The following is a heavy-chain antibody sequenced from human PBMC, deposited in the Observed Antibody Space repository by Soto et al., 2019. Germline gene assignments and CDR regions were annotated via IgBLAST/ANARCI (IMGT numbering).Heavy chain of an antibody. CDR2: IWYDGSNK. D-gene: IGHD3-3*01. J-gene: IGHJ6*02. Sequence: QVQLVESGGGVVQPGRSLRLSCAASGFTFSSYGMHWVRQAPGKGLEWVAVIWYDGSNKYYADSVKGRFTISRDNSKNTLYLQMNSLRAEDTAVYYYARDGDDFWSGYFATYGMDVWGQGTTVTVSS. CDR3: ARDGDDFWSGYFATYGMDV. V-gene: IGHV3-33*01. CDR1: GFTFSSYG.